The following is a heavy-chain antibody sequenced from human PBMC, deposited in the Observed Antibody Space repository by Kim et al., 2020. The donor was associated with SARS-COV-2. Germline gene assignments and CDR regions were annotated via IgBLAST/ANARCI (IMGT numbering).Heavy chain of an antibody. V-gene: IGHV3-7*03. CDR3: AKDLRGLSSCYGVCGD. J-gene: IGHJ4*02. CDR2: IKQDGSEK. D-gene: IGHD6-13*01. Sequence: GGSLRLSCAASGFSFSDYWMNWVRQAPGKGLEWVANIKQDGSEKDYVDSVKGRFSISRDNTKNSLYLQMNSLRAEDTAVYYCAKDLRGLSSCYGVCGDWGQGTLVTVSS. CDR1: GFSFSDYW.